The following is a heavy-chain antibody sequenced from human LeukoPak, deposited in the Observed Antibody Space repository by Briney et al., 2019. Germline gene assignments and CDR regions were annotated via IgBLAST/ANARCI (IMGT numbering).Heavy chain of an antibody. V-gene: IGHV3-23*01. J-gene: IGHJ4*02. Sequence: GGSLRLSCGASGFTFSTYAMSWVRQAPGKGLEWVSSVSDSGGSTYYADSVKGRFTISRDNSKNTLYLQMNSLRAEDTAVYYCAKMWGQEVAACDYWGQGNLVIVSS. D-gene: IGHD6-19*01. CDR2: VSDSGGST. CDR1: GFTFSTYA. CDR3: AKMWGQEVAACDY.